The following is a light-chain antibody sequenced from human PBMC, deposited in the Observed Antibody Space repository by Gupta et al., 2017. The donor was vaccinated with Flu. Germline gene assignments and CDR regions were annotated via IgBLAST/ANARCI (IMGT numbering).Light chain of an antibody. J-gene: IGKJ1*01. CDR2: GAS. Sequence: SVSPGERATLSCRASQSVSSNLAWYQQKPGQAPRLLIYGASTRATGIPARFSGSGSGTEFTLTISSLQSEDFAVYYCQHRGTFGQGTKVEIK. V-gene: IGKV3-15*01. CDR3: QHRGT. CDR1: QSVSSN.